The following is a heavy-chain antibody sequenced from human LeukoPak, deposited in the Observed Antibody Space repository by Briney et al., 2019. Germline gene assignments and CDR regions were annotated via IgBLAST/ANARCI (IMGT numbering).Heavy chain of an antibody. Sequence: GGSLRLSCVPSGFTFSSYWMSWVRQAPGKGLEWVANIKQDGSEKHYVGSVKGRFIISRDNAKNSLYLQMNSLRAEDTAVYYCARAMEPYYDSNGCDYWGQGTPVTVSS. CDR1: GFTFSSYW. CDR2: IKQDGSEK. D-gene: IGHD3-22*01. J-gene: IGHJ4*02. CDR3: ARAMEPYYDSNGCDY. V-gene: IGHV3-7*01.